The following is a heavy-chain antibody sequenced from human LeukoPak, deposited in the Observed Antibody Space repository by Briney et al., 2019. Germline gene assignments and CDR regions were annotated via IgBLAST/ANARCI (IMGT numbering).Heavy chain of an antibody. J-gene: IGHJ6*03. CDR2: IKQDGGVK. CDR3: ARRKVGGDYNYYYYMDV. CDR1: GFTFSSYW. D-gene: IGHD2-21*02. Sequence: GGSLRLSCAASGFTFSSYWMSWVRQAPGRGLEWVANIKQDGGVKYYVDSVKGRFTISRDNAKNSLYLQMNSLRAEDTAVYYCARRKVGGDYNYYYYMDVWGKGTTVTVSS. V-gene: IGHV3-7*01.